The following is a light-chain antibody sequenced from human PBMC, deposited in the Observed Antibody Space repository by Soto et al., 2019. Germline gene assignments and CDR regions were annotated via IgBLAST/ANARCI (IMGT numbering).Light chain of an antibody. V-gene: IGKV1-33*01. CDR3: QQFDNLPIT. J-gene: IGKJ5*01. CDR2: DAS. Sequence: DIQMTQSPSSLSSSLGDIVTITFQASQDISYYLNWYQQKPGKAPKVLIFDASNLEAGVPSRFSGSGSGTDFTFTITVLQPEDTATYYCQQFDNLPITFGQGTRLEIK. CDR1: QDISYY.